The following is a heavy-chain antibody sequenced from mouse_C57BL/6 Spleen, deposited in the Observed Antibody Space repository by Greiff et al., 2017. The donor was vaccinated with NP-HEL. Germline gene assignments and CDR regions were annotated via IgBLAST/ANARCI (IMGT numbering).Heavy chain of an antibody. J-gene: IGHJ2*01. V-gene: IGHV1-15*01. CDR2: IDPETGGT. CDR1: GYTFTDYE. Sequence: VKLQESGAELVRPGASVTLSCKASGYTFTDYEMHWVKQTPVHGLEWIGAIDPETGGTAYNQKFKGKAILTADKSSSPAYMEHRSVTSEESAVDCCTPGFDYWGKGTTVTVSS. CDR3: TPGFDY.